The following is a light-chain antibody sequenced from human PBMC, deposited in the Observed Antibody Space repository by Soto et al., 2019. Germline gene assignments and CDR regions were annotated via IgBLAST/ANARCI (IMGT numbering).Light chain of an antibody. J-gene: IGKJ1*01. CDR1: QSVSSN. V-gene: IGKV3-15*01. CDR3: QQYNNWPLTWT. CDR2: GAS. Sequence: EIVMTQSPATLSVSPGARAPLSCRARQSVSSNLAWYQQKPGQAPRLLIYGASTRATGIPARFSGSGSGTEFTLTISSLQSEDFAVYYCQQYNNWPLTWTFGQGTKVDIK.